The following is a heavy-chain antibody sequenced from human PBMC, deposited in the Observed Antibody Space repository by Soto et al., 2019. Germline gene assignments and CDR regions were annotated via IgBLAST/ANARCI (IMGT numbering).Heavy chain of an antibody. CDR2: INWNSDSI. Sequence: PGGSLRLSCGASGFTFGDYAMHWVRQVPGKGLEWVSGINWNSDSIGYVDSVKGRFAISRDNAKNSLYLQMNSLRPEDTALYYCAKDMMTVTLYYFDHWGQGTLVTVSS. CDR3: AKDMMTVTLYYFDH. CDR1: GFTFGDYA. D-gene: IGHD3-10*01. V-gene: IGHV3-9*01. J-gene: IGHJ4*02.